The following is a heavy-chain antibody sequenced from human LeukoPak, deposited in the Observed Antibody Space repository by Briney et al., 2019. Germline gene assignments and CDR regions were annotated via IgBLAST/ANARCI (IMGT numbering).Heavy chain of an antibody. CDR3: ARGSSNWLNWFDP. J-gene: IGHJ5*02. D-gene: IGHD6-13*01. Sequence: PSETLSLTCTVSGGSVSSGNYYWNWIRQPPGKGLEWIGYIYYSGSTNYNPSLKSRVTISINTSKNQFSLKLSSVTAADTAVYYCARGSSNWLNWFDPWGQGTLVTVSS. CDR1: GGSVSSGNYY. V-gene: IGHV4-61*01. CDR2: IYYSGST.